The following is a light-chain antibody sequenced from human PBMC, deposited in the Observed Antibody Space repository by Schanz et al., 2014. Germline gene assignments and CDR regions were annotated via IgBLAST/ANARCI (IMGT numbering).Light chain of an antibody. J-gene: IGLJ2*01. V-gene: IGLV2-14*01. Sequence: QSALTQPASVSGSPGQSITISCTGTSSDVGGYNYVSWYQQHPGKAPKLMIYDVSNRPSGVSNRFSGSKSGNTASLTISGLQADDEADYYCSSYTSSCTLVFGGGTKLTVL. CDR3: SSYTSSCTLV. CDR1: SSDVGGYNY. CDR2: DVS.